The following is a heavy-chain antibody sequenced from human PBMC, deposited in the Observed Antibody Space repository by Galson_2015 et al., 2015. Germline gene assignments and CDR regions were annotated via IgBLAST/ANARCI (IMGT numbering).Heavy chain of an antibody. J-gene: IGHJ4*02. D-gene: IGHD6-13*01. V-gene: IGHV3-30*18. CDR2: ISYDGSNK. Sequence: SLRLSCAASGFTFSSYGMHWVRQAPGKGLEWVAVISYDGSNKYYADSVKGRFTISRDNSKNTLYLQMNSLRAEDTAVYYCAKVLAAAGTGFDYWGQGTLVTVSS. CDR3: AKVLAAAGTGFDY. CDR1: GFTFSSYG.